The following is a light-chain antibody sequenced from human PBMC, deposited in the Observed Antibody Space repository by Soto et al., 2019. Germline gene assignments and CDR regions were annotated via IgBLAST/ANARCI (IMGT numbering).Light chain of an antibody. J-gene: IGKJ1*01. V-gene: IGKV1-39*01. CDR1: QSISSY. CDR2: AAS. CDR3: QQSYSTLWT. Sequence: DILMTQSPSSLSASVGDRVTITCRACQSISSYLNWYQQKPGKAPKLLIYAASSLQSGVPSRFSGSGSGTDFTLPISSLQPEDFATYYCQQSYSTLWTFGQGTKVEIK.